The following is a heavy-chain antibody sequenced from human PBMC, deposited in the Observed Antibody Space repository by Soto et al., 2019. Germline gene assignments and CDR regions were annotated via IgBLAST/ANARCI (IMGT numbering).Heavy chain of an antibody. J-gene: IGHJ4*02. CDR1: GGSIGHYY. Sequence: SETLSLTCTVSGGSIGHYYWSWIRRPPGRGLQWIGYVYHTGTTTYSPSLKSRVTISVDTSKNQVSLRLNSVTAADTAVYYCARAGFWNLDSWGQGTPVTVSS. CDR2: VYHTGTT. V-gene: IGHV4-59*01. D-gene: IGHD1-1*01. CDR3: ARAGFWNLDS.